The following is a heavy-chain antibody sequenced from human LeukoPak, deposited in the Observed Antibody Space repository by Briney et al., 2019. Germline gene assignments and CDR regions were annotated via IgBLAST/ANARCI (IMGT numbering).Heavy chain of an antibody. D-gene: IGHD3-10*01. CDR1: GGSISSGDYY. CDR3: ARDPPNYYGSGSYFVEDY. CDR2: IYYSGST. Sequence: PSQTLSLTCTVSGGSISSGDYYWSWIRQPPGKGLEWIGYIYYSGSTYYNPSLKSRVTISVDTSKNQFSLKLSSVTAADTAVYYCARDPPNYYGSGSYFVEDYWGQGTLVTVSS. V-gene: IGHV4-30-4*01. J-gene: IGHJ4*02.